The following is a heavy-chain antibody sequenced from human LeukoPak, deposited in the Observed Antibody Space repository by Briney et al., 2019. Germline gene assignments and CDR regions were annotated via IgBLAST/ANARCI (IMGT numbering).Heavy chain of an antibody. CDR2: INPNSGGT. D-gene: IGHD6-13*01. J-gene: IGHJ4*02. CDR1: GYTFTGYY. V-gene: IGHV1-2*02. Sequence: ASVKVSCKASGYTFTGYYMHWVRQAPGQGLEWMGWINPNSGGTNYAQKFQGRVTMTRDTSISTAYMELSRLRSDDTAVYYCARDLRSYSSSWYLGYWGQGTLVTVSS. CDR3: ARDLRSYSSSWYLGY.